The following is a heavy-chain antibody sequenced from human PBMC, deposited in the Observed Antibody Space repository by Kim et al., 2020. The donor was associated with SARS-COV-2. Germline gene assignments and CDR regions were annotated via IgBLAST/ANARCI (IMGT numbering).Heavy chain of an antibody. CDR1: GGSISSYY. CDR3: ARVRSRAAAGGGMDV. V-gene: IGHV4-59*01. D-gene: IGHD6-13*01. CDR2: IYYSGST. J-gene: IGHJ6*02. Sequence: SETLSLTCTVSGGSISSYYWSWIRQPPGKGLEWIGYIYYSGSTNYNPSLKSRVTISVDTSKNQFSLKLSSVTAADTAVYYCARVRSRAAAGGGMDVWGQG.